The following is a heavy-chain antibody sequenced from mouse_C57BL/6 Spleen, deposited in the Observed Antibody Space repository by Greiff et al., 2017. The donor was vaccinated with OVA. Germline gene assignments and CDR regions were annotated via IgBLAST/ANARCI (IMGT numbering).Heavy chain of an antibody. CDR3: ARIPSNDYDVWYYAMDY. CDR2: ILPGSGST. D-gene: IGHD2-4*01. V-gene: IGHV1-9*01. CDR1: GYTFTGYW. J-gene: IGHJ4*01. Sequence: QVQLQQSGAELMKPGASVKLSCKATGYTFTGYWIEWVKQRPGHGLEWIGEILPGSGSTNYNEKFKGKATFTADTSSNTAYMQLSSLTTEDSAIYYCARIPSNDYDVWYYAMDYWGQGTSVTVSS.